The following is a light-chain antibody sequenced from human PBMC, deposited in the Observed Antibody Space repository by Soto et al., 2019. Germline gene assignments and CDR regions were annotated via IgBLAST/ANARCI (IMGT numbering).Light chain of an antibody. J-gene: IGLJ1*01. V-gene: IGLV4-60*02. CDR2: LEGSGSY. Sequence: QLVLTQSSSASASLGSSVKLTCTLSSGHSSYIIAWHQQQPGKAPRYLMKLEGSGSYNKGSGVPDRFSGSSSGADRYLTISNLQFEDEADYYCETWEINPQVFGTGTKLTFL. CDR1: SGHSSYI. CDR3: ETWEINPQV.